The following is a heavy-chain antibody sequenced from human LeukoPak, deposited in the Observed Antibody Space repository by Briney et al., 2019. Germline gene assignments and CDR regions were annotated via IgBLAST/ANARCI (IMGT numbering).Heavy chain of an antibody. CDR1: GFTVSNYY. CDR2: ISSSGSTI. CDR3: ARGSGSSGWYEYFDL. J-gene: IGHJ2*01. V-gene: IGHV3-11*01. D-gene: IGHD6-19*01. Sequence: PGGSLRLSCAASGFTVSNYYMSWIRQAPGKGLEWVSYISSSGSTIYYADSVKGRFTISRDNAKNSLYLQMNSLRAEDTAVYYCARGSGSSGWYEYFDLWGRGTLVTVSS.